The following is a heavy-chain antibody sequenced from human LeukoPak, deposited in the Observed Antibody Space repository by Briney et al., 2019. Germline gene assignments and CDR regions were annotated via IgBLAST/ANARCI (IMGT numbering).Heavy chain of an antibody. V-gene: IGHV4-59*01. J-gene: IGHJ5*02. Sequence: SETLSLTCAVYGGSFSGYYWSWIRQPPGKGLEWIGYIYYSGSTNYNPSLKSRVTISVDTSKNQFSLKLSSVTAADTAVYYCARDYPWFDPWGQGTLVTVSS. CDR1: GGSFSGYY. CDR3: ARDYPWFDP. D-gene: IGHD3-16*02. CDR2: IYYSGST.